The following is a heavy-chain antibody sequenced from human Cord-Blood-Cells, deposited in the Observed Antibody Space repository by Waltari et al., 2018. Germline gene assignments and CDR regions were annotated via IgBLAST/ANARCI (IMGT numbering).Heavy chain of an antibody. D-gene: IGHD6-13*01. CDR1: GYTFTGHY. V-gene: IGHV1-2*02. Sequence: VQLVQSGAEAKKPGASVKVSCKDSGYTFTGHYMHWVRQAPGKGLEWTRWSNTNSDGTNDPEQCQGRVTITRDTSISASDMVLSRLRSDDTAVYYCARVGYTLLHVGYWGQGTLVTVSS. J-gene: IGHJ4*02. CDR2: SNTNSDGT. CDR3: ARVGYTLLHVGY.